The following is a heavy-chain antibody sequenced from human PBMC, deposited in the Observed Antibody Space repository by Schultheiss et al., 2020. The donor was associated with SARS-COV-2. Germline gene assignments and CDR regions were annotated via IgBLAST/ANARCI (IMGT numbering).Heavy chain of an antibody. Sequence: GGSLRLSCAASGFTFSSYWMSWVRQAPGKGLEWVSVIYSGGSTYYADSVKGRFTISRDNSKNTLYLQMNSLRAEDTAVYYCARTRDYYYYYMDVWGKGTTVTVSS. CDR3: ARTRDYYYYYMDV. CDR1: GFTFSSYW. J-gene: IGHJ6*03. V-gene: IGHV3-66*01. CDR2: IYSGGST.